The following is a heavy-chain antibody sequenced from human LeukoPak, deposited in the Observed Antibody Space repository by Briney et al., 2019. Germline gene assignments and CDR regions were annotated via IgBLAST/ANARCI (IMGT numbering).Heavy chain of an antibody. CDR1: GGSFSGYY. V-gene: IGHV4-34*01. J-gene: IGHJ4*02. D-gene: IGHD1-7*01. Sequence: SETLSLTCAVYGGSFSGYYWSWIRQPPGKGLEWIGEINHSGSTNYNPSLKSRVTISVDTSKNQFSLKLSSVTAADTAVYYCARGRNWNYESHFDYWGQGTLVTVSS. CDR3: ARGRNWNYESHFDY. CDR2: INHSGST.